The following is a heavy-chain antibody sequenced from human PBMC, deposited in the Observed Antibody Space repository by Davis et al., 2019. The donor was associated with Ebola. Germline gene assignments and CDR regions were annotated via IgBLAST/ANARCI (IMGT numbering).Heavy chain of an antibody. Sequence: VILGGSLRLSCAASGFTFSSYSMNWVRQAPGKGLEWVSSISSSSSYIYYADSVKGRFTISRDNAKNSLYLQMNSLRAEDTAVYYCARDESAVVIPWGYFDYWGQGTLVTVSS. CDR3: ARDESAVVIPWGYFDY. J-gene: IGHJ4*02. V-gene: IGHV3-21*01. CDR1: GFTFSSYS. D-gene: IGHD3-22*01. CDR2: ISSSSSYI.